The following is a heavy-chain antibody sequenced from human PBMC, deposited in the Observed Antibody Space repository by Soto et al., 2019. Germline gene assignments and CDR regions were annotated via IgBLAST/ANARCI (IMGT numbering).Heavy chain of an antibody. CDR2: ISPYNGHT. CDR3: ARDLTIVPATHPRLENYGRDV. D-gene: IGHD2-2*01. J-gene: IGHJ6*02. V-gene: IGHV1-18*01. Sequence: QVQLVQSAGEVKKPGASVKVSCKASGYSFTSYGISWVRRAPGQGLEWMGWISPYNGHTQFVERFQGRVTMTTDTSTKTAYMELRNLRSDDTAHYYCARDLTIVPATHPRLENYGRDVWGQGTTVIVSS. CDR1: GYSFTSYG.